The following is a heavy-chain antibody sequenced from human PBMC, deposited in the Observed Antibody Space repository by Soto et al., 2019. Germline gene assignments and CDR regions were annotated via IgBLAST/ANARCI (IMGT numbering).Heavy chain of an antibody. CDR3: ARAPTDIVVVPAATRDYYYYGMDV. CDR2: INPSGGRT. J-gene: IGHJ6*04. CDR1: GYTFTSYY. D-gene: IGHD2-2*01. Sequence: QVQLVQSGAEVKKPGASVKVSCKASGYTFTSYYMHWVRQAPGQGLEWMGIINPSGGRTSYAQKCQGRVNMTRDTSTSTVYMELSSLRSEDTAVYYCARAPTDIVVVPAATRDYYYYGMDVWGKGTTVTVSS. V-gene: IGHV1-46*01.